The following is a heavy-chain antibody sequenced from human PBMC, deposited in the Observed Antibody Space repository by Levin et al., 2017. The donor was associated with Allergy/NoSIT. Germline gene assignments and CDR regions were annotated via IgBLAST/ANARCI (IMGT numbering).Heavy chain of an antibody. CDR1: GFTFSSYG. V-gene: IGHV3-33*01. Sequence: GESLKISCAASGFTFSSYGMHWVRQAPGKGLEWVAVIWYDGSNKYYADSVKGRFTISRDNSKNTLYLQMNSLRAEDTAVYYCARPIVVVPATKWGYYYYMDVWGKGTTVTVSS. CDR2: IWYDGSNK. J-gene: IGHJ6*03. CDR3: ARPIVVVPATKWGYYYYMDV. D-gene: IGHD2-2*01.